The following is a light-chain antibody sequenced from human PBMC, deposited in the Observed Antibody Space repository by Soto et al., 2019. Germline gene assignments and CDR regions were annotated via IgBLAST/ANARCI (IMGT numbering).Light chain of an antibody. Sequence: HSALIQPRSVSGSPGQSVTISCTGTSRDVGVYKYVSWYRQHPGKAPKLMIYDVITRPSGVPDRFSGSKSGNTASLTISGLQAEDEADYYCCSYAGDDTFVFGSGTKLTVL. CDR3: CSYAGDDTFV. V-gene: IGLV2-11*01. CDR1: SRDVGVYKY. J-gene: IGLJ1*01. CDR2: DVI.